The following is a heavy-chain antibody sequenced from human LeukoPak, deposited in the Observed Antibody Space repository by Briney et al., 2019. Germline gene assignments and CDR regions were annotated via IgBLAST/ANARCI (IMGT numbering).Heavy chain of an antibody. D-gene: IGHD4-17*01. Sequence: TGGSLRLSCAASGFTFDDHGMSWVRQVPGKGLEWVSGINWNGGSTTYVDSVKGRFTISRDNVKNSLYLQVNSLRAEGTALYYCARAYGDYFAFDYWGQGTLVTVSS. J-gene: IGHJ4*02. CDR1: GFTFDDHG. CDR2: INWNGGST. CDR3: ARAYGDYFAFDY. V-gene: IGHV3-20*04.